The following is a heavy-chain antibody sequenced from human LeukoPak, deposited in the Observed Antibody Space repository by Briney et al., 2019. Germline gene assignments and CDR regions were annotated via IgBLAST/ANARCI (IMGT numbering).Heavy chain of an antibody. CDR3: ARESVTTQSFDY. D-gene: IGHD4-11*01. CDR2: ISLDGSTE. V-gene: IGHV3-30*14. Sequence: GGSLRLFCVASGFSLSNFQMYWVRQAPGKGLEWVSIISLDGSTEFYADSVKGRFTISRDNSKNTLYLQMNSLRAEDTAVYYCARESVTTQSFDYWGQGTLVTVSS. CDR1: GFSLSNFQ. J-gene: IGHJ4*02.